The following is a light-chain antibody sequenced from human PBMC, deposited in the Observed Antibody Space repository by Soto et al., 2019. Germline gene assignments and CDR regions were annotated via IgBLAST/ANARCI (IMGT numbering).Light chain of an antibody. CDR3: QQRSNWPRKLT. J-gene: IGKJ4*01. CDR2: DAS. Sequence: EIVLTQSPATLSLSPGERATLSCRASQSVSSYLAWYQQKPGQAPRLLIYDASNRATGIPARFSGSGSVTDFTLTISSLEPEDFAVYYCQQRSNWPRKLTFGGGTKV. CDR1: QSVSSY. V-gene: IGKV3-11*01.